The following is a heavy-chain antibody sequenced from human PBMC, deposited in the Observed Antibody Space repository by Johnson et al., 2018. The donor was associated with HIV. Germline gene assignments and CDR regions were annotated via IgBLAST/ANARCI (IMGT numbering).Heavy chain of an antibody. J-gene: IGHJ3*01. CDR3: AKGRMGASGSYNV. CDR1: HFTFGAYA. CDR2: ASYDGDNK. V-gene: IGHV3-30*18. Sequence: QVLLVESGGGVVQPGKSLRLSCAASHFTFGAYAIHWVRLAPGKGLEWVAVASYDGDNKYYADSVNGRFTISKDNSKDTLYLQMNSLRAEDTALFYCAKGRMGASGSYNVWGQGTMVTVSS. D-gene: IGHD1-26*01.